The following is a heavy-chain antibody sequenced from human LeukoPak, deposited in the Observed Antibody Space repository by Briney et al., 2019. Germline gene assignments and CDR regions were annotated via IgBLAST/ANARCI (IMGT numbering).Heavy chain of an antibody. CDR1: GGTFSSYT. CDR3: ARDHRGDFDY. J-gene: IGHJ4*02. V-gene: IGHV1-18*01. CDR2: ISAYNGNT. Sequence: GSSVKVSCKASGGTFSSYTISWVRQAPGQGLEWMGWISAYNGNTNYAQKLQGRVTMTTDTSTSTAYMELRSLRSDDTAVYYCARDHRGDFDYWGQGTLVTVSS.